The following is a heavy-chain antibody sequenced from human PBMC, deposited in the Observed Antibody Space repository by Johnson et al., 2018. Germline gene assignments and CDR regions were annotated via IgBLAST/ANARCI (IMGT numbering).Heavy chain of an antibody. CDR3: TKTCGGDCYYFQH. V-gene: IGHV3-49*04. D-gene: IGHD2-21*02. CDR2: IRSKAYGGTT. Sequence: VQLQESGGGVVQPGRSLRLSCAASGFTFSSYGMHWVRQAPGKGLEWFGFIRSKAYGGTTDYAASVKCRVTISRDDSKSTAYLQMNSRKTDDTAVYYGTKTCGGDCYYFQHCGQGTLVTVSS. CDR1: GFTFSSYG. J-gene: IGHJ1*01.